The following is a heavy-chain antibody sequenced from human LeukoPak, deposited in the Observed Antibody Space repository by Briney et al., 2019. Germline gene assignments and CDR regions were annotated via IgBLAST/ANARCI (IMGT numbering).Heavy chain of an antibody. D-gene: IGHD5-18*01. CDR3: ARGGTRGYSPVDY. CDR2: IRQDGSEK. Sequence: PGGSLRLSCAASGFTFSTYWMSWVRQAPGKGLEWVATIRQDGSEKLYVDSVEGRFTISRDNAKNSLFLQMSSLGVEDTAVYYCARGGTRGYSPVDYWGQGILVTVSS. CDR1: GFTFSTYW. V-gene: IGHV3-7*03. J-gene: IGHJ4*02.